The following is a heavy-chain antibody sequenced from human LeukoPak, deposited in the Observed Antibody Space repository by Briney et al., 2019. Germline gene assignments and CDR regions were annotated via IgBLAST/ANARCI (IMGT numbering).Heavy chain of an antibody. D-gene: IGHD3-22*01. CDR2: ISYDGSNK. CDR1: GFTFSSYG. Sequence: PGRSLRLSCAASGFTFSSYGMHWVRQAPGKGLEWVAVISYDGSNKYYADSVKGRFTISRDNFKNTLYLQMNSLRAEDTAVYYCAKDSSGYYLGYYFDNWGQGTLVTVSS. V-gene: IGHV3-30*18. J-gene: IGHJ4*02. CDR3: AKDSSGYYLGYYFDN.